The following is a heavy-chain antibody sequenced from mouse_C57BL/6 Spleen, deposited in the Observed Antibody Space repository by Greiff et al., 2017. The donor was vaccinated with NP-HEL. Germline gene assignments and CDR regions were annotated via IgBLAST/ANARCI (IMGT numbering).Heavy chain of an antibody. V-gene: IGHV1-64*01. CDR3: ARGAANWDEHWYFDG. CDR2: IHPNSGST. CDR1: GYTFTSYW. J-gene: IGHJ1*03. D-gene: IGHD4-1*01. Sequence: VQLQQPGAELVKPGASVKLSCKASGYTFTSYWMHWVKQRPGQGLEWIGMIHPNSGSTNYNEKFKSKATLTVDKSSSTAYMQLSSLTSEDSAVDYCARGAANWDEHWYFDGWGTGTTVTVSS.